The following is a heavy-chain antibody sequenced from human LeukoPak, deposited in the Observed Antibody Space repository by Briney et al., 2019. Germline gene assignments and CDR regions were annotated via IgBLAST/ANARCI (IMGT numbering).Heavy chain of an antibody. J-gene: IGHJ4*02. D-gene: IGHD3-22*01. CDR3: AREVPAMGLFRNYYDSSGYPDY. V-gene: IGHV3-30*04. Sequence: PGGSLRLSCAASGFSFSEYAMHWVRQAPGKGLEWVAVLSYDGSETYYKDSVKGRFTISRDNSRNTLYLQMHSLRTEDTAIYYCAREVPAMGLFRNYYDSSGYPDYWGQGTLVTVSS. CDR2: LSYDGSET. CDR1: GFSFSEYA.